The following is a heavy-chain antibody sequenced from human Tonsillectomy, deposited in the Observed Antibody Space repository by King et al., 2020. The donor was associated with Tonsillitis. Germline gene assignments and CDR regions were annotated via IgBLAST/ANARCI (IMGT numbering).Heavy chain of an antibody. Sequence: TLKESGPALVKPTQTLTLTCTVSGFSLSTNRMSVRWIRQPPGKALEWLARIDWDDAKYYNTSLKTRLSISKDTSENLVVLTMTSVDPVDTGTYYCARTRGYTYVNDYWGQGTLVTVSS. V-gene: IGHV2-70*11. CDR3: ARTRGYTYVNDY. D-gene: IGHD5-18*01. J-gene: IGHJ4*02. CDR2: IDWDDAK. CDR1: GFSLSTNRMS.